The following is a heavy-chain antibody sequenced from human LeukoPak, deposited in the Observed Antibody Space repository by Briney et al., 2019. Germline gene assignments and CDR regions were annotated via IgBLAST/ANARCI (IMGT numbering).Heavy chain of an antibody. CDR2: IYYSGST. CDR1: GGSISSYY. CDR3: ARGRRMVYADYYYYYGMDV. J-gene: IGHJ6*02. V-gene: IGHV4-59*01. D-gene: IGHD2-8*01. Sequence: PSETLSLTCTDSGGSISSYYWSWMRQPPGKGLEWIGYIYYSGSTNYNPSLKSRVTISVDTSKNQFSLKLSSVTAADTAVYYCARGRRMVYADYYYYYGMDVWGQGTTVTVSS.